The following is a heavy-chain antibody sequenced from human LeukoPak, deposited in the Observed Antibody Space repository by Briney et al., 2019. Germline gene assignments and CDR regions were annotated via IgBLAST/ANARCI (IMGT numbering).Heavy chain of an antibody. J-gene: IGHJ4*02. CDR3: ARRPGSGRFFDY. CDR1: GDSISSRDDD. CDR2: IHYDGTT. D-gene: IGHD6-19*01. V-gene: IGHV4-39*01. Sequence: SETLSLTCTLAGDSISSRDDDWGWIRQPPGKALEWIGTIHYDGTTYYHPSLKSRFTISVYTYNNQFTLKAPPATAADPAVYYCARRPGSGRFFDYWGQGTLATVSS.